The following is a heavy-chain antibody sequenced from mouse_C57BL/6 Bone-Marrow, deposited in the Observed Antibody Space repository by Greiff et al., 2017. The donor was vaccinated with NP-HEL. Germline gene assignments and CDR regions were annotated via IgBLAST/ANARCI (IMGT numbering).Heavy chain of an antibody. CDR1: GYSITSDY. V-gene: IGHV3-8*01. CDR2: ISYSGST. D-gene: IGHD2-2*01. Sequence: EVMLVESGPGLAKPSQTLSLTCSVTGYSITSDYWNWIRKFPGNKLEYMGYISYSGSTYYNPSLKSRISITRDTSKNQYYLQLNSVTTEDTATYYCARSSSGLLWLRRRDWYFDVWGTGTTVTVSS. J-gene: IGHJ1*03. CDR3: ARSSSGLLWLRRRDWYFDV.